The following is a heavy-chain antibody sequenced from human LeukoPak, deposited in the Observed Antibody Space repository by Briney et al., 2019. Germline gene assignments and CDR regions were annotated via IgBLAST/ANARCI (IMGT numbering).Heavy chain of an antibody. J-gene: IGHJ3*02. CDR2: IIPIFGTA. CDR3: ARVWCSGGSCYSSRGAFDI. Sequence: ASVKVSCKASGYIFTSYNIYWVRQAPGQGLECMGGIIPIFGTANYAQKFQGRVTITADESTSTAYMELSSLRYEDTAVYYCARVWCSGGSCYSSRGAFDIWGQGTMVTVSS. D-gene: IGHD2-15*01. V-gene: IGHV1-69*13. CDR1: GYIFTSYN.